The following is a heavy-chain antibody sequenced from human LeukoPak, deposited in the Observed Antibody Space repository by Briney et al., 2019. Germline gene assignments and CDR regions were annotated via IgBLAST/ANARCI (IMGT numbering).Heavy chain of an antibody. CDR2: IKSKTDGGTT. CDR3: TTLLRYFDWLLGYYFDY. Sequence: GGSLRLSCAASGFTFSNAWVSWVRQAPGKGLEWVGRIKSKTDGGTTDYAAPVKGRFTISRDDSKNTLYLQMYSLKTEDTAVYYCTTLLRYFDWLLGYYFDYWGQGTLVTVSS. CDR1: GFTFSNAW. D-gene: IGHD3-9*01. V-gene: IGHV3-15*01. J-gene: IGHJ4*02.